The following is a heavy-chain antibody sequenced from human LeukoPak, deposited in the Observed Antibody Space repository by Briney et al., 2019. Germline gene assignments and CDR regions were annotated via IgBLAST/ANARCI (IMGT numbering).Heavy chain of an antibody. V-gene: IGHV3-23*01. CDR2: ITGGGGT. D-gene: IGHD3-16*01. CDR1: GFXFSSYV. Sequence: PGGSLRLSCAASGFXFSSYVFYWVRQAPGKGLEWVSGITGGGGTYYADSVKGRFTISTDNSKSTLYLQMNSLRAEDTAVYYCAKGGRGTYDSWGQGTLVTVSS. CDR3: AKGGRGTYDS. J-gene: IGHJ4*02.